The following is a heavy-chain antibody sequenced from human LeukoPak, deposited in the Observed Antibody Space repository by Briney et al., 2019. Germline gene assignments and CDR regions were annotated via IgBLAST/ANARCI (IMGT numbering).Heavy chain of an antibody. V-gene: IGHV3-43*02. J-gene: IGHJ5*02. CDR3: AKDQGCSSSSCVNNWLDP. Sequence: PGGSLRLSCAASGFTFDDYAMHWVSQGPEKGLEWVSLISRDGRSIDYADSVKGRFTVSRDNSKNSLYLQMNSLRTEDTAFYYCAKDQGCSSSSCVNNWLDPWGLGTLVTVSS. CDR2: ISRDGRSI. CDR1: GFTFDDYA. D-gene: IGHD2-2*01.